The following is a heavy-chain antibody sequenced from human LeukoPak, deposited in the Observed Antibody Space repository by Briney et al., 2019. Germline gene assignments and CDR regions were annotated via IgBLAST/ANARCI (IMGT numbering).Heavy chain of an antibody. Sequence: GGSLRLSCSASEFTFSTYAMHWVRQAPGKGLEWVSSISSGSSYIYYADSVKGRFTISRDNAKNSLYLQMNSLRAEDTAVYYCARGVDYGSGSYYNVRTFDYWGQGTLVTVSS. CDR1: EFTFSTYA. D-gene: IGHD3-10*01. V-gene: IGHV3-21*01. J-gene: IGHJ4*02. CDR2: ISSGSSYI. CDR3: ARGVDYGSGSYYNVRTFDY.